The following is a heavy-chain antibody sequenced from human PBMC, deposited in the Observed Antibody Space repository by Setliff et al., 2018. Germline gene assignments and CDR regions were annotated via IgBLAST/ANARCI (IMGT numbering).Heavy chain of an antibody. Sequence: PSETLSLTCTVYGGPLSGFSWNWIRQSPGGGLEWIGEITDTGITNYNPSLKSRVTISVDTSKNQFSLTMSSVTAADAAVYYCARGRNIAARLLDTWGQGSRVTVSS. CDR1: GGPLSGFS. J-gene: IGHJ5*02. CDR3: ARGRNIAARLLDT. CDR2: ITDTGIT. V-gene: IGHV4-34*01. D-gene: IGHD6-6*01.